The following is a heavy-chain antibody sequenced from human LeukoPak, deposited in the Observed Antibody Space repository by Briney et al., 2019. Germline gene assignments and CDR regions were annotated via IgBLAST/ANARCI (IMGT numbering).Heavy chain of an antibody. CDR2: IYYSGST. V-gene: IGHV4-59*01. CDR3: ASLPSRYCSSTSCYPYYFDY. Sequence: PSETLSLTCTVSGGSISSYYWSWIRQPLGKGLEWIGYIYYSGSTNYNPSLKSRVTISVDTSKNQFSLKLSSVTAADTAVYYCASLPSRYCSSTSCYPYYFDYWGQGTLVTVSS. J-gene: IGHJ4*02. D-gene: IGHD2-2*01. CDR1: GGSISSYY.